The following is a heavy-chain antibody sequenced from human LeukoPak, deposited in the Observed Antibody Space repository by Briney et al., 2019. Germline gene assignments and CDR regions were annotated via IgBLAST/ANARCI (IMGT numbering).Heavy chain of an antibody. CDR2: IGAHNGSP. V-gene: IGHV1-18*01. Sequence: ASVKVSCKASGGTFSSYAISWVRQAHGQGPEWMGWIGAHNGSPKYEQKFQGRVTMTIDASTSTTYMDLRSLRSDDTAVYYCAREKEYCDGDCSVFDYWGQGTLVTVSS. CDR1: GGTFSSYA. CDR3: AREKEYCDGDCSVFDY. J-gene: IGHJ4*02. D-gene: IGHD2-21*02.